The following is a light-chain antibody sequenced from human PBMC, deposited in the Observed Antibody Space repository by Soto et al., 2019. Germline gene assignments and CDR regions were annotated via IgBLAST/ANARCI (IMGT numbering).Light chain of an antibody. J-gene: IGLJ2*01. CDR3: NSYTNSDTVI. CDR1: SSDIGAYHY. Sequence: QSALTQAASVSGSPGQSITISCTGTSSDIGAYHYVSWYQQRPGKAPKVLIYAVNNRPSGISDRFSGSKSGNMASLTISGLQAEDEAVYYCNSYTNSDTVIFGGGTKLTVL. V-gene: IGLV2-14*01. CDR2: AVN.